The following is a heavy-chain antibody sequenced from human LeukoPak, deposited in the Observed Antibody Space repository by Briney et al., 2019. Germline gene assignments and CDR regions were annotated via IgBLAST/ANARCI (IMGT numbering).Heavy chain of an antibody. CDR2: ISYDGSNK. J-gene: IGHJ4*02. D-gene: IGHD5-18*01. CDR1: GFTFSSYG. Sequence: GSLRLSCAASGFTFSSYGMHWVRQAPGKGLEWVAVISYDGSNKYYADSVKGRFTISRDNSKNTLYLQMNSLRAEDTAVYYCARENSYGFFDYWGQGTLVTVSS. CDR3: ARENSYGFFDY. V-gene: IGHV3-30*19.